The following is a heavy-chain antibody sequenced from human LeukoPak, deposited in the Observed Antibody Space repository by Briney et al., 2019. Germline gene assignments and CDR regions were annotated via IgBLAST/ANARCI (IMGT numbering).Heavy chain of an antibody. CDR3: AKDPIATEYDYVWGSYRSTHFDY. V-gene: IGHV3-30*02. D-gene: IGHD3-16*02. CDR1: GFTFSRYW. CDR2: IRYDGSNK. J-gene: IGHJ4*02. Sequence: GGSLRLSCAASGFTFSRYWMSWVRQAPGKGLEWVAFIRYDGSNKYYADSVKGRFTISRDNSKNTLYLQMNSLRAEDTAVYYCAKDPIATEYDYVWGSYRSTHFDYWGQGTLVTVSS.